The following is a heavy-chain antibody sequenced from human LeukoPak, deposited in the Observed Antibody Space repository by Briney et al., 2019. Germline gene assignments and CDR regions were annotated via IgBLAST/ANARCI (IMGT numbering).Heavy chain of an antibody. J-gene: IGHJ4*02. D-gene: IGHD3-22*01. V-gene: IGHV3-23*01. Sequence: GGSLRLFCATSGFTFSNFAMNWVRQAPGKGLEWVSVISSNGGRTYYANSVKGRFTVSRDNSKNTLYLQMNSLRAEDTALYFCARDDRSGVVVAALDYWGQGTLVTVSS. CDR3: ARDDRSGVVVAALDY. CDR1: GFTFSNFA. CDR2: ISSNGGRT.